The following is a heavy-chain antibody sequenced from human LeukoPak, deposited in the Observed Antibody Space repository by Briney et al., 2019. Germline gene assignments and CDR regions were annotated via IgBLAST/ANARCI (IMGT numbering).Heavy chain of an antibody. D-gene: IGHD3-3*01. Sequence: GGSLRLSCAASGFIFSSYSMNWVRQAPGKGLEWVSYISSSSSTIYYADSVKGRFTISRDNAKNSLYLQMNSLRAEDTAVYYCARHNYDFWSVYMDVWGKGTTVTVSS. V-gene: IGHV3-48*01. J-gene: IGHJ6*03. CDR3: ARHNYDFWSVYMDV. CDR2: ISSSSSTI. CDR1: GFIFSSYS.